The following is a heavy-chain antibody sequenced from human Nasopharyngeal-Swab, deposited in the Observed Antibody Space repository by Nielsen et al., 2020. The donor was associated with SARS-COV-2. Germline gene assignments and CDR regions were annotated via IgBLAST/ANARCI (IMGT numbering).Heavy chain of an antibody. V-gene: IGHV3-11*04. CDR3: AREGYGDSSFYFDY. Sequence: GGSLRLSCAASGFTFSDYYMKWIRQAPGQGLEWVSYISSSGNTLYYADSVKGRFTVSRDNAKNSLFLHLGSLRAEDTAVYYCAREGYGDSSFYFDYWGQGTLVTVSS. CDR1: GFTFSDYY. CDR2: ISSSGNTL. J-gene: IGHJ4*02. D-gene: IGHD4-17*01.